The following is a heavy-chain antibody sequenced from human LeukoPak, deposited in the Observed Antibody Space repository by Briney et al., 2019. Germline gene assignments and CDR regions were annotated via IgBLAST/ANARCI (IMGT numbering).Heavy chain of an antibody. CDR1: GFTFSSYA. CDR3: ARDGRPLDY. V-gene: IGHV3-7*03. J-gene: IGHJ4*02. Sequence: GGTLRLSCAASGFTFSSYAMHWVRQAPGKGLEWVANIKQDGGEKYYVDSVKGRFTISRDNAKNSLYLQMNSLRVEDTAVYYCARDGRPLDYWGQGTLVTVSS. CDR2: IKQDGGEK.